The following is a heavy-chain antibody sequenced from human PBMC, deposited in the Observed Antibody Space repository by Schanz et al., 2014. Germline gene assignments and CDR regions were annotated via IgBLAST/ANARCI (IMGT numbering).Heavy chain of an antibody. CDR1: GYSFTPFP. CDR3: ARGGYSSGWYDRDIAHGAA. CDR2: ISAYNGNT. D-gene: IGHD6-19*01. V-gene: IGHV1-18*01. Sequence: QGQLVQSGPEVKGPGASVKVSCKASGYSFTPFPIHWVRQAPGQRLEWMGWISAYNGNTNYAQKLQGRVTMTADTSTSPAYMDLRSLRSDDTAVYYSARGGYSSGWYDRDIAHGAAWGQGTLVTVSS. J-gene: IGHJ5*02.